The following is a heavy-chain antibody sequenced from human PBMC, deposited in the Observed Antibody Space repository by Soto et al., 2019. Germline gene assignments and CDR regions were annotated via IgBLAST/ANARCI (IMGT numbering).Heavy chain of an antibody. CDR3: ARVPGGGSFVTYYFDY. CDR2: ISSSSSYI. D-gene: IGHD2-15*01. Sequence: GGSLRLSCAASGFTFSSYSMNWVRQAPGKGLEWVSSISSSSSYIYYADSVKGRFTISRDNAKNSLYLQMNSLRAEDTAVYYCARVPGGGSFVTYYFDYWGQGTLVTVSS. V-gene: IGHV3-21*01. CDR1: GFTFSSYS. J-gene: IGHJ4*02.